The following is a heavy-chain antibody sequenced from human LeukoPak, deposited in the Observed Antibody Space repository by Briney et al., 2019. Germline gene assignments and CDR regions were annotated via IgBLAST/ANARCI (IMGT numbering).Heavy chain of an antibody. D-gene: IGHD2-2*01. Sequence: ASVKVSCKAAGHTFTNYDFGWVRQAPGQGLEWMGWISGYNGNTNCAQKFQGGITMTTDTSTSTVYMDLRSLRSDDTAIYYCAGICNSASCFNFFKYWGQGTLVTVSS. CDR2: ISGYNGNT. CDR1: GHTFTNYD. CDR3: AGICNSASCFNFFKY. J-gene: IGHJ4*02. V-gene: IGHV1-18*01.